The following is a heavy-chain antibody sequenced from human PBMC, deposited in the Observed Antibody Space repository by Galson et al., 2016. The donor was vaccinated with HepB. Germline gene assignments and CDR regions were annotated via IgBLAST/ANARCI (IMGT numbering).Heavy chain of an antibody. CDR2: ISYDGSNK. CDR1: GFTFSRYG. CDR3: AKGELGYCSSTSCYALGY. V-gene: IGHV3-30*18. J-gene: IGHJ4*02. Sequence: SLRLSCAASGFTFSRYGMHWVRQAPGKGLEWVAVISYDGSNKYDADSVKGRFTISRDNSKNTLSLQMNSLRAEDTAVYYCAKGELGYCSSTSCYALGYWGQGTLVTVSS. D-gene: IGHD2-2*01.